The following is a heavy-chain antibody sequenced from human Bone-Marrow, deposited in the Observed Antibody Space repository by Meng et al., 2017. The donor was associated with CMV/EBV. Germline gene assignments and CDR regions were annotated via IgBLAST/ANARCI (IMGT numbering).Heavy chain of an antibody. Sequence: ASVKVSCKVSGYTLTELYIHWVRQAPGKGLEWMGGFDPEDGETIYAQKFQGRVTMTEDTSTDTAYMELSSLRSEDTAVYYCATYVGITISLFDYWGQGTLVTVSS. D-gene: IGHD3-3*01. CDR2: FDPEDGET. J-gene: IGHJ4*02. V-gene: IGHV1-24*01. CDR3: ATYVGITISLFDY. CDR1: GYTLTELY.